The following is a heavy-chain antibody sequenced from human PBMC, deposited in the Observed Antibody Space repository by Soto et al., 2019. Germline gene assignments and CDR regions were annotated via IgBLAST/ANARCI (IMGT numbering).Heavy chain of an antibody. V-gene: IGHV1-18*04. CDR3: ARDKPQQIVGYNYYYGLDV. CDR2: ISGYNGDT. D-gene: IGHD6-6*01. J-gene: IGHJ6*02. Sequence: QGQLVQSGGEVKKPGASVKVSCKASGYTFTSNGISWVRQAPGQGLEWMGWISGYNGDTDYAQKFQGRVTMTTDTSTSTAYMEVRSLRPDDTAVYYCARDKPQQIVGYNYYYGLDVWGQGTTVIVSS. CDR1: GYTFTSNG.